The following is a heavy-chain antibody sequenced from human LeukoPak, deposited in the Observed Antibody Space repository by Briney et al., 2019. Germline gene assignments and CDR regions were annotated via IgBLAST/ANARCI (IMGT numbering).Heavy chain of an antibody. CDR3: ARGEYYFDY. J-gene: IGHJ4*02. Sequence: GGSLTLSCAASGFTLNNYQLNWVRPAPGKGLECISYISSSGRTIYYADSLKGRFTVSRDNAKNSLYLRMNNLRAEDTAVYYCARGEYYFDYWGQGTLVTVSS. V-gene: IGHV3-48*03. CDR1: GFTLNNYQ. CDR2: ISSSGRTI.